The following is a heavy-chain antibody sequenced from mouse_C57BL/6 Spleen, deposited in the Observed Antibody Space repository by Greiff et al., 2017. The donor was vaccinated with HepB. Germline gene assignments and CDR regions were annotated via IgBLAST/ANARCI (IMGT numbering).Heavy chain of an antibody. V-gene: IGHV1-15*01. D-gene: IGHD2-3*01. CDR1: GYTFTDYE. CDR3: TRRWLLQSYYFDY. J-gene: IGHJ2*01. Sequence: ESGAELVRPGASVTLSCKASGYTFTDYEMHWVKQTPVHGLEWIGAIDPETGGTAYNQKFKGKAILTADKSSSTAYMELRSLTSEDSAVYYCTRRWLLQSYYFDYWGQGTTLTVSS. CDR2: IDPETGGT.